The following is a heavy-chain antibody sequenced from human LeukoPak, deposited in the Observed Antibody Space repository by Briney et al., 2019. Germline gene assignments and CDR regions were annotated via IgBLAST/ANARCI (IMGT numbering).Heavy chain of an antibody. CDR1: GGTFSTYA. J-gene: IGHJ5*02. CDR3: ARDRRSRYCSSTRCYLGCFDP. D-gene: IGHD2-2*01. Sequence: ASVKVSCKASGGTFSTYAISWVRQAPGQGLEWRGGIIPTFGTAKYAQKFQGRVTITADESTSTAYMELSSLRSEDTAVYYCARDRRSRYCSSTRCYLGCFDPWGQGTLVTVSS. V-gene: IGHV1-69*01. CDR2: IIPTFGTA.